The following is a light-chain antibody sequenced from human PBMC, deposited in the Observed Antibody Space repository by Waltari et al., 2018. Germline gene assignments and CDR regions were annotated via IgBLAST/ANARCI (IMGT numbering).Light chain of an antibody. CDR3: LQYDNVPPT. Sequence: DIQMTQSTSSLSASVGDRVTITCQATQDIRNHLNWYQQKPGKPPKLLIYDASNLQSGVPSRFSGIQSGTDFTFTISSLQPEDIATYYCLQYDNVPPTFGAGTKVDIK. CDR2: DAS. V-gene: IGKV1-33*01. CDR1: QDIRNH. J-gene: IGKJ4*01.